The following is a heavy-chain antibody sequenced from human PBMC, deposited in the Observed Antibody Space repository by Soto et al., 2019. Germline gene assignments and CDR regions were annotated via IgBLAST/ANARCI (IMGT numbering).Heavy chain of an antibody. CDR1: GGSFTSNNW. Sequence: QVQLQESGPGLVKPSGTLSLTCAVSGGSFTSNNWCTWVRQPPGQGLEWLGEIYRTGSTNYNPSLKSRVTISLDKSENQFSLKVTSLTAADTAVYYCASRDPGTSVDYWGQGTLVTVSS. V-gene: IGHV4-4*02. D-gene: IGHD1-7*01. CDR2: IYRTGST. CDR3: ASRDPGTSVDY. J-gene: IGHJ4*02.